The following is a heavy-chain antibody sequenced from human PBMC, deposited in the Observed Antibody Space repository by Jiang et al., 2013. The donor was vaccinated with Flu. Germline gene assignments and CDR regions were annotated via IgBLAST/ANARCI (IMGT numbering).Heavy chain of an antibody. V-gene: IGHV4-59*01. CDR1: GGSISSYY. Sequence: TVSGGSISSYYWNWIRQAPGKGLEWIGYVHYSGSTDYSSSLKSRVTISVDTSKTRFSLKLTSVTGADTAIYYCARARAPEIAAYYFDYWGQGTLVTVSS. D-gene: IGHD6-25*01. J-gene: IGHJ4*02. CDR2: VHYSGST. CDR3: ARARAPEIAAYYFDY.